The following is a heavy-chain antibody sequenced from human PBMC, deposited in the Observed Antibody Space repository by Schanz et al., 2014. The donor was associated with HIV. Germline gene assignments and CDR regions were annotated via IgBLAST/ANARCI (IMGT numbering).Heavy chain of an antibody. J-gene: IGHJ2*01. CDR3: ALSRPSGYGGSWYFDL. Sequence: EVQLVESGGGLVQPGGSLRLSCVASGFTFNNYAMSWVRQAPGKGLEWVSAISGSSITYSADSVRGRFTISRDNSKNTLYLQMNSLRAEDTAVYYCALSRPSGYGGSWYFDLWGRGTLVAVSS. V-gene: IGHV3-23*04. CDR2: ISGSSIT. D-gene: IGHD2-15*01. CDR1: GFTFNNYA.